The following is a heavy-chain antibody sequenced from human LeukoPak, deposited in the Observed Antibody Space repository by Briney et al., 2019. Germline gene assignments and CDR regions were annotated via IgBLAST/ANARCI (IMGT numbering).Heavy chain of an antibody. V-gene: IGHV1-3*01. CDR3: ARSPLCSGGSCWHYYGMDV. CDR1: GYTFTSYA. D-gene: IGHD2-15*01. Sequence: ASVKVSCKASGYTFTSYAMHWVRQAPGQRLEWMGWINAGNGNTKYSQKFQGRVTITRDTSASIAYMELSSLRSEDTAVYYCARSPLCSGGSCWHYYGMDVWGQGTTVTVSS. CDR2: INAGNGNT. J-gene: IGHJ6*02.